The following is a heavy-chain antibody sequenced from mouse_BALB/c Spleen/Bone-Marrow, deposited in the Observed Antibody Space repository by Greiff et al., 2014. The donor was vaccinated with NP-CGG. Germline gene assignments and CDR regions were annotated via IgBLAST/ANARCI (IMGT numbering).Heavy chain of an antibody. Sequence: QVQLKESGPGLVAPSQSLSITCTVSGVSLTSYGVHWVRQPPGKGLEWLGVIWAGGSTNYNSALMSRLSISKDNSKSQVFLKMNSLQTDDTAMYYCARVCLWYFDVWGAGTTVTVSS. J-gene: IGHJ1*01. CDR3: ARVCLWYFDV. CDR2: IWAGGST. V-gene: IGHV2-9*02. CDR1: GVSLTSYG.